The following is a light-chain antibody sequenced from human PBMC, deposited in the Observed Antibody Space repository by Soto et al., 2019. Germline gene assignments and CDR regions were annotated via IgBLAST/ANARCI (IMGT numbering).Light chain of an antibody. CDR1: SNDVGRYNL. CDR2: EAT. V-gene: IGLV2-23*01. J-gene: IGLJ3*02. CDR3: CAYAGSGTVV. Sequence: SALTQPASVSGSPEQSITISCTGTSNDVGRYNLVSWYQQHPGKAPKVMIYEATKRPSGVSNCFSGSKSGNTASLTISGLQAEDEADYYCCAYAGSGTVVFGGGTKLTVL.